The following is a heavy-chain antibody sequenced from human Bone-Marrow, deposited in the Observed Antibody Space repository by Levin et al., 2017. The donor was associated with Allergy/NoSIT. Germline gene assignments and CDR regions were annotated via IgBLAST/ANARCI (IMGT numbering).Heavy chain of an antibody. CDR3: AKETAWRTGLNWFDP. J-gene: IGHJ5*02. V-gene: IGHV3-30*18. D-gene: IGHD1-1*01. CDR2: ISYDGSNK. CDR1: GFTFSSYG. Sequence: PGESLKISCAASGFTFSSYGMHWVRQAPGKGLEWVAVISYDGSNKYYADSVKGRFTISRDNSKNTLYLQMNSLRAEDTAVYYCAKETAWRTGLNWFDPWGQGTLVTVSS.